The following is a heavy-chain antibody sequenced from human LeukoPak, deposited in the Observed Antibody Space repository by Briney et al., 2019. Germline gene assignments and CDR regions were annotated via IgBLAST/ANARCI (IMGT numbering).Heavy chain of an antibody. CDR3: TRGGGSGYYFGIPRYYFDA. CDR2: VFHTGVT. CDR1: GGSLEGLY. J-gene: IGHJ4*02. V-gene: IGHV4-59*11. Sequence: KPSETLSLTCTVSGGSLEGLYWSWIRQSPEKGLEWIGNVFHTGVTSYNLSLKSRVTISVDTSRNQFSLTMTSMTAADTAIYHCTRGGGSGYYFGIPRYYFDAWGQGVLVTVSS. D-gene: IGHD3-22*01.